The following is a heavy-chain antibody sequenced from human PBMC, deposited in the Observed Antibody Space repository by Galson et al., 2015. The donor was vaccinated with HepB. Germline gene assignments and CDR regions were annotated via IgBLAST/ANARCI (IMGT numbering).Heavy chain of an antibody. CDR3: ARDGGVLRHFDWLRRGAGYFDY. J-gene: IGHJ4*02. V-gene: IGHV4-38-2*02. Sequence: ETLSLTCTVSGYSISSGYYWGWIRQPPGKGLEWIGSIYHSGSTYYNPSLKSRVTISVDTSKNQFSLKLSSVTAADTAVYYCARDGGVLRHFDWLRRGAGYFDYWGQGTLVTVSS. CDR2: IYHSGST. D-gene: IGHD3-9*01. CDR1: GYSISSGYY.